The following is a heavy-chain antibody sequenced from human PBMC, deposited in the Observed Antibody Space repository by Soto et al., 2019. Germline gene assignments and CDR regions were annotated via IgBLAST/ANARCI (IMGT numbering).Heavy chain of an antibody. CDR2: ISYDGSNK. CDR3: ARPQFGGAAAVTSYPYYYYYYGMDV. D-gene: IGHD6-13*01. J-gene: IGHJ6*02. CDR1: GFTFSSYA. Sequence: QVQLVESGGGVVQPGRSLRLSCAASGFTFSSYAMHWVRQAPGKGLEWVAVISYDGSNKYYADSVKGRFTISRDNSKNTLYLQMNSLRAADTAVYYCARPQFGGAAAVTSYPYYYYYYGMDVWGQGTTVTVSS. V-gene: IGHV3-30-3*01.